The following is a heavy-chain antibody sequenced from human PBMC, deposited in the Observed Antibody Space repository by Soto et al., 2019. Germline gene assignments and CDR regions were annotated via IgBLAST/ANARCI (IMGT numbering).Heavy chain of an antibody. CDR3: GWAGPTPIFGH. CDR2: ITPYSGDS. D-gene: IGHD3-3*01. J-gene: IGHJ4*02. V-gene: IGHV1-2*02. Sequence: AVPLKGSWKGSENTVIVDYLHWGRQAPGQCLEWMGCITPYSGDSDSAQKIQGRVTLTRDTSTKTVYMELSRLTSDDTAAYYCGWAGPTPIFGHRGQRALVTRSS. CDR1: ENTVIVDY.